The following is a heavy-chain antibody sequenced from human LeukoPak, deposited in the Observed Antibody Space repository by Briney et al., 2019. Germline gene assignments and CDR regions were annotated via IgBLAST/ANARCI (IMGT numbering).Heavy chain of an antibody. CDR3: ARYSNNWFDP. CDR1: GGSISGYY. V-gene: IGHV4-59*01. Sequence: NPSETLSLTCTVSGGSISGYYWSWIRQGPGQGLEWIGYSYYSGGTNYNPSLKSRVTMSVDTSKDHISLKLSSVTAADTAMFYCARYSNNWFDPWGQGTLVTVSS. D-gene: IGHD6-13*01. J-gene: IGHJ5*02. CDR2: SYYSGGT.